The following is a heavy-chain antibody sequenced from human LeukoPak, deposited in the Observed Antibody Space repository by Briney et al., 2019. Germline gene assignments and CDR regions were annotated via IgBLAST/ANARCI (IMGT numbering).Heavy chain of an antibody. CDR1: GFTFSNYS. J-gene: IGHJ6*03. Sequence: GGSLRLSCAASGFTFSNYSMNWVRQAPGKGLEWASSISSSSSYIYYADPVKGRFTISRDNARNSLYLQMNSLRAEDTAVYYCARDGIAAAVAYYYYYYMDVWGKGTTVTVSS. V-gene: IGHV3-21*01. D-gene: IGHD6-13*01. CDR3: ARDGIAAAVAYYYYYYMDV. CDR2: ISSSSSYI.